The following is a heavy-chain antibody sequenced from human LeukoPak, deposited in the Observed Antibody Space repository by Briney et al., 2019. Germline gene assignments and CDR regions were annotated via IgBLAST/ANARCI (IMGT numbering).Heavy chain of an antibody. D-gene: IGHD2-15*01. CDR3: ARTMEGYCSGGSCYQYSYYMDV. Sequence: TSETLSLTCTVSGGSISSYYWSWIRQPAGKGLEWIGRIYTSGSTNYNPSLKSRVTISVDTSKNQFSLKLTSVTAADTAVYYCARTMEGYCSGGSCYQYSYYMDVWGKGTTVAVSS. CDR1: GGSISSYY. CDR2: IYTSGST. J-gene: IGHJ6*03. V-gene: IGHV4-4*07.